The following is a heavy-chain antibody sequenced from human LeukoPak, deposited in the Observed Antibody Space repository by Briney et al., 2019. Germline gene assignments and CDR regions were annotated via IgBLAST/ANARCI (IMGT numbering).Heavy chain of an antibody. V-gene: IGHV3-48*02. CDR1: GFTFSSYN. CDR3: ARGNMVRLAAHFDY. D-gene: IGHD4/OR15-4a*01. Sequence: GGSLRLSCAASGFTFSSYNMNWVRQAPGKGLEWVSYISSGSSNVYYADSVKGRFTISRDNAKNSLYLQMNSLRDEDTAVYYCARGNMVRLAAHFDYWGQGTLVTVSS. CDR2: ISSGSSNV. J-gene: IGHJ4*02.